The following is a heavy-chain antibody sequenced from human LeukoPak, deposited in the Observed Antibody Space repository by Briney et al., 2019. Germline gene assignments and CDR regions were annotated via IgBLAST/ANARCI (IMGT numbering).Heavy chain of an antibody. CDR3: AMTTVTTFRFVQYYFDY. CDR1: GGTFSSYA. V-gene: IGHV1-69*04. CDR2: IIPILGIA. Sequence: EASVKVSCKASGGTFSSYAISWVRQAPGQGLEWMGRIIPILGIANYAQKFQGRVTITADKSTSTAYMELSSLRSEDTAVYYCAMTTVTTFRFVQYYFDYWGQGTLVTVSS. J-gene: IGHJ4*02. D-gene: IGHD4-17*01.